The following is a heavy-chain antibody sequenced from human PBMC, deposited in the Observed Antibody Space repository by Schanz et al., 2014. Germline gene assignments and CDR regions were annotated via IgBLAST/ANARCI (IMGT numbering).Heavy chain of an antibody. CDR2: IKQDGGEK. CDR3: ARDKSMTY. J-gene: IGHJ4*02. V-gene: IGHV3-7*01. D-gene: IGHD6-6*01. CDR1: GFTFSSYC. Sequence: EVQLVESGGGLVQPGGSLRLSCAASGFTFSSYCMNWVRQAPGKGLEWVANIKQDGGEKFYVDSVKGRFTISRDNAKNSLYLQVNSLRADDTAVYYCARDKSMTYWGQGTPVTVSS.